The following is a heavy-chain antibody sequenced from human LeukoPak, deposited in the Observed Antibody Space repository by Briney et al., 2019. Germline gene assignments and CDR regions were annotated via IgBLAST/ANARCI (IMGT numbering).Heavy chain of an antibody. Sequence: SVKVSCKASGGTFSSYAISWVRQAPGQGLELMGGIIPIFGTANYAQKFQGRVTITADKSTSTAYMELSSLRSEDTAVYYCARSTSGWEHDYWGQGTLVTVSS. D-gene: IGHD6-19*01. CDR3: ARSTSGWEHDY. J-gene: IGHJ4*02. CDR1: GGTFSSYA. V-gene: IGHV1-69*06. CDR2: IIPIFGTA.